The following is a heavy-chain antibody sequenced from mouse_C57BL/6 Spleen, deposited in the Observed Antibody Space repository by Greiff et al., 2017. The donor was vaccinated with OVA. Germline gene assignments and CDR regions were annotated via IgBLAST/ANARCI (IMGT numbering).Heavy chain of an antibody. CDR3: TREGIPLYYFDD. V-gene: IGHV1-15*01. Sequence: VQLQQSGAELVRPGASVTLSCKASGYTFPDYEMHWVKQTPVHGLEWIGAIDPETGGTAYNQKFKGKAILTADKSSSTAYMELRSLTSEDSAVYYCTREGIPLYYFDDWGKGTTLTVSS. J-gene: IGHJ2*01. CDR1: GYTFPDYE. CDR2: IDPETGGT. D-gene: IGHD5-2*01.